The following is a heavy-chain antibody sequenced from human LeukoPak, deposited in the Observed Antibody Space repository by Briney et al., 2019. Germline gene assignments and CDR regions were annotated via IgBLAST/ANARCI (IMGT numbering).Heavy chain of an antibody. CDR3: ARNYYGSSGYSYYCDY. CDR2: INSYGSST. J-gene: IGHJ4*02. Sequence: GWSLRLSCAASGFTFSSYWMHWVRQAPGKGLVWVSRINSYGSSTSYADSMKGRFTISRDNAKNTVYLQMNSLSAQDTAVYYFARNYYGSSGYSYYCDYGGESTL. D-gene: IGHD3-22*01. V-gene: IGHV3-74*01. CDR1: GFTFSSYW.